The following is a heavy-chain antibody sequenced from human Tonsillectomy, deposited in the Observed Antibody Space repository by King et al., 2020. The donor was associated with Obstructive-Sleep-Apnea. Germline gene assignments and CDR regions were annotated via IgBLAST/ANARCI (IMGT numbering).Heavy chain of an antibody. J-gene: IGHJ4*02. Sequence: VQLVESGGGLVQPGGSLRLSCAASGFTVSSNYMSWVRQAPGKGLEWVSVIYSGGSTYYADSVKGRFTISRHNSKNTMYLQMNSLRAEDTAVYYCARDLYGDFDYWGQGTLVTVSS. CDR3: ARDLYGDFDY. V-gene: IGHV3-53*04. CDR2: IYSGGST. CDR1: GFTVSSNY. D-gene: IGHD4-17*01.